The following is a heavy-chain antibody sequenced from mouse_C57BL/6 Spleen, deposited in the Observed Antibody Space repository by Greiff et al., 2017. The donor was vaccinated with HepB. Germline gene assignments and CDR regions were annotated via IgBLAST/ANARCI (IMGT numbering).Heavy chain of an antibody. D-gene: IGHD1-1*01. J-gene: IGHJ4*01. CDR3: ARGHITTVVARAMDY. CDR2: IHPNSGST. CDR1: GYTFTSYW. Sequence: QVQLKQPGAELVKPGASVKLSCKASGYTFTSYWMHWVKQRPGQGLEWIGMIHPNSGSTNYNEKFKSKATLTVDKSSSTAYMQLSSLTSEDSAVYYCARGHITTVVARAMDYWGQGTSVTVSS. V-gene: IGHV1-64*01.